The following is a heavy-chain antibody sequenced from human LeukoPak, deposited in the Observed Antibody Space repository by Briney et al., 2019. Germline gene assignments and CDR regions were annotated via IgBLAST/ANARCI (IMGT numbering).Heavy chain of an antibody. CDR1: GYTFTGYY. V-gene: IGHV1-2*06. D-gene: IGHD6-19*01. CDR2: INPNSGGT. Sequence: ASVKVSCKASGYTFTGYYMHWVRQAPGQGLEWMGRINPNSGGTNYAQKFQGRVTMTRDTSISTAYMELSRLRSDDTAVYYCARDKNSYSSGWTFDYWGQGTLVTVSS. J-gene: IGHJ4*02. CDR3: ARDKNSYSSGWTFDY.